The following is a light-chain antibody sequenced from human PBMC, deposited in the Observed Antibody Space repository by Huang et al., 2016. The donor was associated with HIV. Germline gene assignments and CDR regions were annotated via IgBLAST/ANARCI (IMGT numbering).Light chain of an antibody. CDR1: QPLLHSNGYNY. J-gene: IGKJ5*01. V-gene: IGKV2-28*01. Sequence: DIVMTQSPLSLPVTPGEPASISCRSSQPLLHSNGYNYLDWYRQKPGQSPQLLIYLGSNRASGVPDRFSGSGSVTDFTLKISRVEAEDVGIYYCMQALQTPRTFGQGTRLEIK. CDR2: LGS. CDR3: MQALQTPRT.